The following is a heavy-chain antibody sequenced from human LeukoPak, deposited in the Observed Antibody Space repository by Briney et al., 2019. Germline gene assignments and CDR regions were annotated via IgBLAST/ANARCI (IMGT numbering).Heavy chain of an antibody. CDR1: GFAVSNNY. CDR2: IYGGGSS. D-gene: IGHD3-22*01. V-gene: IGHV3-53*04. Sequence: GGSLRLSCAASGFAVSNNYMSWVRQAPGKGLEWVSIIYGGGSSYYADSVNGRSTISRHNSQNTLFLQMNSLRTEDTAVYYCARAYDSSGEWPEYFHHWGQGTLVTVSS. J-gene: IGHJ1*01. CDR3: ARAYDSSGEWPEYFHH.